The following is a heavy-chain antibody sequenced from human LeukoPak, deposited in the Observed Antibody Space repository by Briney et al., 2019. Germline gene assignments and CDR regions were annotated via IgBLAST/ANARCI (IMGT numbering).Heavy chain of an antibody. D-gene: IGHD1-26*01. J-gene: IGHJ5*02. CDR2: ISAYNGNT. Sequence: GASVKVSCKASGYTFTSYGISWVRQAPGQGLEWMVWISAYNGNTNYAQKLQGRVTMTTDKSTSTAYMELRSLRSDDTAVYYCAREAGSYSGSYSGWFDPWGQGTLVTVSS. V-gene: IGHV1-18*01. CDR1: GYTFTSYG. CDR3: AREAGSYSGSYSGWFDP.